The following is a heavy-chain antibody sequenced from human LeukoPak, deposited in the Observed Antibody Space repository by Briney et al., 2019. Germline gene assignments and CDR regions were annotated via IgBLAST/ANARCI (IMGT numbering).Heavy chain of an antibody. D-gene: IGHD5-18*01. CDR3: AKGPQRRSSQYYYFGMDV. Sequence: GGSLRLSCAASGFTFSSYAMSWVRQAPGKGLEWVSGISGSGVGTYYADSVKGRFTISRDNSKNTLYLQMNSLRAEDTAVYYCAKGPQRRSSQYYYFGMDVWGQGTTVTVSS. J-gene: IGHJ6*02. CDR2: ISGSGVGT. CDR1: GFTFSSYA. V-gene: IGHV3-23*01.